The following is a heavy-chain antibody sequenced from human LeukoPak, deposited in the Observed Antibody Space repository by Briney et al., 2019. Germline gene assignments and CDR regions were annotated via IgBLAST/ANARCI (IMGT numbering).Heavy chain of an antibody. CDR1: GGSIRRAGYY. V-gene: IGHV4-39*07. CDR3: ASGSGNGRDKYFDT. D-gene: IGHD5-12*01. J-gene: IGHJ4*02. Sequence: PSETLSLTCTVSGGSIRRAGYYWGWIRQSPGKGLEWIGSIYHSGSTYYNPSLLTRVTKTVDTSKNQFSLKLISVTAADTAVYFCASGSGNGRDKYFDTWGQGTQVTVSS. CDR2: IYHSGST.